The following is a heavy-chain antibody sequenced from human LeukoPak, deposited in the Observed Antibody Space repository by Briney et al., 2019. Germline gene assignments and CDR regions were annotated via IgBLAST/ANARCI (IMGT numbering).Heavy chain of an antibody. V-gene: IGHV3-23*01. CDR3: AKVSGSYPSLYYFDY. CDR2: ISGSGGST. J-gene: IGHJ4*02. D-gene: IGHD1-26*01. CDR1: GFTFSSYA. Sequence: GGSLRLSCAASGFTFSSYAMSWVRQAPGKGLEWVSGISGSGGSTYSADSVKGRFTISRDNSKNTLYLQMSSLRAEDTAVYYCAKVSGSYPSLYYFDYWGQGTLVTVSS.